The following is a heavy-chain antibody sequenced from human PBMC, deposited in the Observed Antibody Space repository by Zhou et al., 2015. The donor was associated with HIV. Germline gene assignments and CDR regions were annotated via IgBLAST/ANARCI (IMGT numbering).Heavy chain of an antibody. CDR1: GGTFSSYA. V-gene: IGHV1-69*01. D-gene: IGHD1-26*01. CDR3: ASLGVYSGSPSLDY. CDR2: IIPIFGTA. J-gene: IGHJ4*02. Sequence: QVQLVQSGAEVKKPGSSVKVSCKASGGTFSSYAISWVRQAPGQGLEWMGGIIPIFGTANYAQKFQGRVTITADESTSTAYMELSSLRSEDTAVYYCASLGVYSGSPSLDYWGQGTLVTVSS.